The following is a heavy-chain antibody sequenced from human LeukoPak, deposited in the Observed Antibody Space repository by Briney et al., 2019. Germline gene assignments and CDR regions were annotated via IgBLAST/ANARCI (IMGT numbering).Heavy chain of an antibody. CDR1: GGSISSYY. CDR2: IYYSGST. Sequence: PSETLSLTCTVSGGSISSYYWSWIRQPPGKGLEGIGYIYYSGSTNYNPSLKSRVTISVDTSKNQFSPKLSSVTAADTAVYYCARNAMLYYYMDVWGKGTTVTVSS. V-gene: IGHV4-59*01. D-gene: IGHD2-2*01. J-gene: IGHJ6*03. CDR3: ARNAMLYYYMDV.